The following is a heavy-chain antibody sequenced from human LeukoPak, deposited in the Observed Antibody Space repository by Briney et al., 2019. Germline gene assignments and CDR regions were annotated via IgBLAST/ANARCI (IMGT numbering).Heavy chain of an antibody. CDR2: ISNSGSTK. D-gene: IGHD3-10*01. CDR3: ARDGSFGSGSYADY. V-gene: IGHV3-48*03. J-gene: IGHJ4*02. CDR1: GFTFSSYE. Sequence: GGSLRLSCAASGFTFSSYEMNWVRQGPGKGLEWVSYISNSGSTKYYADSVKGRFIVSRDNADNLLYLQMNSLRAEDTAVYYCARDGSFGSGSYADYWGQGTLVTVSS.